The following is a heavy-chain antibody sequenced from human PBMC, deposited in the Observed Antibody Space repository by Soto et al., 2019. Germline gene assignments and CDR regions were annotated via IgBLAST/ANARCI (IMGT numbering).Heavy chain of an antibody. V-gene: IGHV1-69*13. CDR3: AREYSSSSGLDYYGMDV. Sequence: ASVKVSCKASGGTFSSYAISWVRQAPGQGLEWMGGIIPIFGTANYAQKFQGRVTITADESTSTAYMELSSLRSEDTAVYYCAREYSSSSGLDYYGMDVWGQGTTVTVSS. CDR1: GGTFSSYA. J-gene: IGHJ6*02. D-gene: IGHD6-6*01. CDR2: IIPIFGTA.